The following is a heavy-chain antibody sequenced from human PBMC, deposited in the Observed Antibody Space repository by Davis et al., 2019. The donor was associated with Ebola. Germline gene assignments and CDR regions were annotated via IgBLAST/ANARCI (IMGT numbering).Heavy chain of an antibody. CDR3: ARDSRGGGVTSKQLQH. J-gene: IGHJ1*01. D-gene: IGHD2-8*02. Sequence: PSETLSLTCTVSGGSISGHHWGWIRQPPGKGLEWIGYVFHSGTTNYNPSLKSRVTMTVDKSKNQFSLKVNSVTAADTAVYYCARDSRGGGVTSKQLQHWGQGTLVTVSS. CDR2: VFHSGTT. CDR1: GGSISGHH. V-gene: IGHV4-59*11.